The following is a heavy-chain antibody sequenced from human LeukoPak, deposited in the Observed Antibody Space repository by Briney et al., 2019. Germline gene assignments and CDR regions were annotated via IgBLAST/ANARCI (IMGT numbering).Heavy chain of an antibody. J-gene: IGHJ4*02. D-gene: IGHD3-3*01. CDR1: GGTFSSYT. V-gene: IGHV1-69*04. CDR2: IIPILGIA. CDR3: ARDGYDFWSGPSYFDY. Sequence: SVKVSCKASGGTFSSYTISWVRQVPGQGLEWMGRIIPILGIANYAQKFQGRVTITADKSTSTAYMELSSLRSEDTAVYYCARDGYDFWSGPSYFDYWGQGTLVIVSS.